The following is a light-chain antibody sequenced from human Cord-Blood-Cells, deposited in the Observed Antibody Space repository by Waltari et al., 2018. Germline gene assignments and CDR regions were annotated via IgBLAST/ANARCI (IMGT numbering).Light chain of an antibody. V-gene: IGKV3-11*01. CDR2: DAS. Sequence: EIVLTHSPATLSLSPAERATLSCRASQSVSSYLAWYQPQPGQAPRLLIYDASNRATGIPARFSGSGSGTDFTLTISSLEPEDFAVYYCQQRSNWSRTFGQGTKVEIK. CDR1: QSVSSY. J-gene: IGKJ1*01. CDR3: QQRSNWSRT.